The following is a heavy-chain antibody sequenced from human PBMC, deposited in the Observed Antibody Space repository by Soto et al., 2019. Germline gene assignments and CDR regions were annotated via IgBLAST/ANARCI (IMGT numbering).Heavy chain of an antibody. J-gene: IGHJ4*02. V-gene: IGHV3-7*01. CDR1: GFTFSSYW. D-gene: IGHD2-2*01. CDR2: VKQDGSEK. Sequence: SLRLSCAASGFTFSSYWMSWVRQAPGKGLEWVANVKQDGSEKYYVDSVKGRFTISRDNAKNSLYLQMNSLRAEDTAVYYCARVEYCSSTSCYFPNYFDYWGQGTLVTVSS. CDR3: ARVEYCSSTSCYFPNYFDY.